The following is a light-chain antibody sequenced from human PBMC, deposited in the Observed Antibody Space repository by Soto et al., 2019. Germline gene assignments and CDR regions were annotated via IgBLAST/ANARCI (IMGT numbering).Light chain of an antibody. CDR1: QSISSW. CDR3: QQYDNLRLT. CDR2: DAS. Sequence: DIQMTQSPSTLSASVGDRVTITCRASQSISSWLAWYQQKPGKAPKLLIYDASSLETGVPSRFSGSGSGTDFTFPISSLQPEDIATYYCQQYDNLRLTFGGGTKVDIK. V-gene: IGKV1-5*01. J-gene: IGKJ4*01.